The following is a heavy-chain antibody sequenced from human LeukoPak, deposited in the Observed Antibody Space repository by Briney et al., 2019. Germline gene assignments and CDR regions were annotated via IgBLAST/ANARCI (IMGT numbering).Heavy chain of an antibody. Sequence: SETLSLTCAVYGGSFSGYYWSWIRQPPGKGLEWIGYIYYSGSTNYNPSLKSRVTISVDTSKNQFSLKLSSVTAADTAVYYCARHKGVPYYDFWSGYYTGVGFDYWGQGTLVTVSS. V-gene: IGHV4-59*08. J-gene: IGHJ4*02. D-gene: IGHD3-3*01. CDR2: IYYSGST. CDR1: GGSFSGYY. CDR3: ARHKGVPYYDFWSGYYTGVGFDY.